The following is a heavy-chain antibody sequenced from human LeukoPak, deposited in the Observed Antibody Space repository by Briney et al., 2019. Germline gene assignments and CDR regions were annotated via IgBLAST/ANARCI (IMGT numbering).Heavy chain of an antibody. CDR1: GDSFNTHW. Sequence: GESLKISCKGTGDSFNTHWIAWVRQMPGRGLELMGVIYPEDSDTRYTPSFQGRVTISAVKTINTAYLQWTSLKASDTAMYFCARHRDGYNRDWGQGTLVIVSS. V-gene: IGHV5-51*01. J-gene: IGHJ4*02. CDR2: IYPEDSDT. D-gene: IGHD5-24*01. CDR3: ARHRDGYNRD.